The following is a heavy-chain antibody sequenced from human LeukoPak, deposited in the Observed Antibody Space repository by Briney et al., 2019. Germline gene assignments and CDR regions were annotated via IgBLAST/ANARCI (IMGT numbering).Heavy chain of an antibody. J-gene: IGHJ4*02. V-gene: IGHV1-18*01. CDR2: ISAYNGNT. CDR1: GYTFTSYG. CDR3: ARTNRVVRQQPVNFDY. D-gene: IGHD6-13*01. Sequence: ASVKVSCKAPGYTFTSYGISWVRQAPGQGLEWMGWISAYNGNTNHAQKLQGRVTMTADTSTSTAYMELRSLRSDDTAVYYCARTNRVVRQQPVNFDYWGQGTLVTVSS.